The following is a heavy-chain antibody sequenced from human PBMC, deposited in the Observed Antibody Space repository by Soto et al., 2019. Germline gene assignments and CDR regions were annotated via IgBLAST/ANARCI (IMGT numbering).Heavy chain of an antibody. CDR2: IDPSDSYT. D-gene: IGHD3-10*01. V-gene: IGHV5-10-1*01. Sequence: EVQLLQSGAAVKKPGESLRISCKGSGYSFTSYCISWVRQMPGKCLERMWSIDPSDSYTNYSPSFQGNVTISAYKSINTAVLQWSSLTASETAMYYCARLYYYGSGSYSPDDWCQGTLVTVSS. CDR1: GYSFTSYC. CDR3: ARLYYYGSGSYSPDD. J-gene: IGHJ4*02.